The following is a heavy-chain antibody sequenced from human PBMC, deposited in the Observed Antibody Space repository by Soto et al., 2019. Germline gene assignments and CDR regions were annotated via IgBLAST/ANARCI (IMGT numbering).Heavy chain of an antibody. J-gene: IGHJ4*02. CDR2: IWYDGSGK. Sequence: PGGSLRLSCAASGFTFSGFGMHWVRQAPGKGLEWVAIIWYDGSGKYYADSVRGRFTISRDNSKNTLSLQMNSLRAEDTAVYHCAFGNLSYYFDYWGQGTPVTVSS. V-gene: IGHV3-33*01. CDR3: AFGNLSYYFDY. CDR1: GFTFSGFG. D-gene: IGHD3-16*01.